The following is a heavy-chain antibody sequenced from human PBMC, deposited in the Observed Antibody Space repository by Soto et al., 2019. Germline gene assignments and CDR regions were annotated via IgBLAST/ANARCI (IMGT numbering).Heavy chain of an antibody. CDR1: GYTFTSYY. CDR3: ARAKPDYGDYVSRGCMDY. Sequence: GASVKVSCKASGYTFTSYYMHWVRQAPGQGLEWMGIINPSGGSTSYAQKFQGRVTTTRDTSTSTVYMELSSLRSEDTAVYYCARAKPDYGDYVSRGCMDYWGQGTLVTVSS. D-gene: IGHD4-17*01. V-gene: IGHV1-46*01. CDR2: INPSGGST. J-gene: IGHJ4*02.